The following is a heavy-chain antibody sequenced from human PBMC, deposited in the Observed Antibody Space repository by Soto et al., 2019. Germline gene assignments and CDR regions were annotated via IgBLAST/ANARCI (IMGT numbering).Heavy chain of an antibody. Sequence: LRLSCAASGFTFSSNAMSWVRQAPGKGLEWVAGISAIGRNAFYADSVRGRFTVSRDNANGTLSLQMNSLKVEDTAVYYCASGGYFDLWSGFSPHDYWGQGTLVTVSS. D-gene: IGHD3-3*01. CDR3: ASGGYFDLWSGFSPHDY. V-gene: IGHV3-23*01. J-gene: IGHJ4*02. CDR2: ISAIGRNA. CDR1: GFTFSSNA.